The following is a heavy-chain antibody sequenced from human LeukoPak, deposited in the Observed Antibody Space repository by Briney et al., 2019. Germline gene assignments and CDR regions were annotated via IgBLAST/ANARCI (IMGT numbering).Heavy chain of an antibody. CDR3: TAALMVYPAPDY. CDR1: GFTFSGSA. V-gene: IGHV3-73*01. CDR2: IRSKANSYAT. D-gene: IGHD2-8*01. J-gene: IGHJ4*02. Sequence: GGSLRLSCAASGFTFSGSAMHWVRQASGKGLEWVGRIRSKANSYATAYAASVKGRFTISRDDSKNTAYLQMNSLKTEDTAVYYCTAALMVYPAPDYWGQGTLVTVSS.